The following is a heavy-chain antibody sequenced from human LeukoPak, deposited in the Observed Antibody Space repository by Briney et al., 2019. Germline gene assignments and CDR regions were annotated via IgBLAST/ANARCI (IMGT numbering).Heavy chain of an antibody. V-gene: IGHV3-23*02. CDR3: AKEGSSGWYPPWDYFDY. J-gene: IGHJ4*02. CDR1: GFTFTSYA. D-gene: IGHD6-19*01. Sequence: GGSLSPSCPAPGFTFTSYAMSWFRQAQGKGLNWVPPFIGIGGSQSYETSVKGRFTISRDNSKNTLYLQMNSLRAEDTAVYYCAKEGSSGWYPPWDYFDYWGQGTLVTVSS. CDR2: FIGIGGSQ.